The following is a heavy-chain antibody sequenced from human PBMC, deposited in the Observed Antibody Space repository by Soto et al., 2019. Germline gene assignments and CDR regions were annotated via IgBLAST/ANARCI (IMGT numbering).Heavy chain of an antibody. D-gene: IGHD1-26*01. CDR3: ARDIVGVGPRPNDAFDV. J-gene: IGHJ3*01. CDR1: GFTFSDTL. CDR2: INPANGNT. V-gene: IGHV1-3*01. Sequence: QVQLVQSGAELKKPGASVNISCQASGFTFSDTLINWVRQGPGQRLEWMGWINPANGNTRYSEPFQGRVTISSLSSASTAYVALRALTSEDTAVYSCARDIVGVGPRPNDAFDVWGQGTMITVSS.